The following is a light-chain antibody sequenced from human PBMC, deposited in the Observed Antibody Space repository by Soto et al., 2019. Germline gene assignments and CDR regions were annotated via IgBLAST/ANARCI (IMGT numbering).Light chain of an antibody. CDR2: AAS. CDR1: QSISNF. J-gene: IGKJ5*01. V-gene: IGKV1-39*01. CDR3: QQSYSIPIT. Sequence: DIQMTQSPSSLSASVGDRVTITCRASQSISNFLNWYQQKPGKAPKLLMYAASTLQSGVPSRFSGSGSGTDFTLTISSLQPEDFATYYCQQSYSIPITFGQGTRLEIK.